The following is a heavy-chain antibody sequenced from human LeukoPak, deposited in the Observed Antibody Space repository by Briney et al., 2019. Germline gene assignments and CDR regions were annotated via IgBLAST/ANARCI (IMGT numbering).Heavy chain of an antibody. CDR1: GFTFTDHY. Sequence: GASVKVSCKASGFTFTDHYMHWVRQAPGQGLEWMGWINGKSGVTFYAQQFQDRITVTRDTSISTMYLELNRLTSADTAIYYCARDFDWGPDYWGPGTWSPSHQ. V-gene: IGHV1-2*02. J-gene: IGHJ4*02. CDR2: INGKSGVT. CDR3: ARDFDWGPDY. D-gene: IGHD3-16*01.